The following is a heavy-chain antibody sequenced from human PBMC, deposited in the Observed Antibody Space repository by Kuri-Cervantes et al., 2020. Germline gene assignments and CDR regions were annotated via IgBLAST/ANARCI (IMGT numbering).Heavy chain of an antibody. CDR3: ARRYYCGGDCYSGYYFDY. D-gene: IGHD2-21*02. CDR2: IYPGDSDA. V-gene: IGHV5-51*01. Sequence: KVSCKGSGYIFTRYWIGWVRQMPGKGLEWMGIIYPGDSDARYSPSFQGQVTISADKSISTAYLQWSSLKASDTAMYYCARRYYCGGDCYSGYYFDYWGQGTLVTVSS. J-gene: IGHJ4*02. CDR1: GYIFTRYW.